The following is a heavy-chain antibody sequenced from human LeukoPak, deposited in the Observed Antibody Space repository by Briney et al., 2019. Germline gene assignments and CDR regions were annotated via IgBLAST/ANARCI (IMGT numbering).Heavy chain of an antibody. CDR2: MNPNSGNT. CDR1: GYTCSNYD. J-gene: IGHJ5*02. V-gene: IGHV1-8*01. D-gene: IGHD3-3*01. CDR3: ARGRSAALPRQNCFDP. Sequence: GASVKVSCKASGYTCSNYDINWVRQATGQGLEWMGWMNPNSGNTGYAQNFQGRVTMTRNTSVSTAYMELSSLTSEDTAVYYCARGRSAALPRQNCFDPWGQGTLVTVSS.